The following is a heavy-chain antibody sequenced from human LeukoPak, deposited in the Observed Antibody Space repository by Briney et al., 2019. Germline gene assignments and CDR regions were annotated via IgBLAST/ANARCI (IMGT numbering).Heavy chain of an antibody. CDR3: ARGAGGYRFDP. V-gene: IGHV4-59*01. CDR1: GGSMSDYH. CDR2: IYNRGST. D-gene: IGHD1-1*01. Sequence: SETLSLICTVSGGSMSDYHWSWIRQPPGKGLEYIGYIYNRGSTHYNPSLKSRVTISADTSKKQFSLKLTSVTAADTAVYYCARGAGGYRFDPWGQGTLVIVSS. J-gene: IGHJ5*02.